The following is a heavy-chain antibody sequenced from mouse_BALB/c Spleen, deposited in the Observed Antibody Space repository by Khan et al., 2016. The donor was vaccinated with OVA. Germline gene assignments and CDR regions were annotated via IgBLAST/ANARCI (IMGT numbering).Heavy chain of an antibody. CDR3: ARSYDGAWFAD. Sequence: QVQLKQSGPELVKPGAAVKMSCKASGYTFTDYVISWVKQRTGQGPEWIGEIYPGSGSTYYNEKFKGKATLTADKSSNTAYMQLSSLTSEDSAGYFCARSYDGAWFADWGQGTLVTVSA. CDR1: GYTFTDYV. V-gene: IGHV1-77*01. J-gene: IGHJ3*01. CDR2: IYPGSGST. D-gene: IGHD1-1*01.